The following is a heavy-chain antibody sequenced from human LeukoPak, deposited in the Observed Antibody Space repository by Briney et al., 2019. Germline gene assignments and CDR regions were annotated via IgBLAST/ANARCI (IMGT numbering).Heavy chain of an antibody. J-gene: IGHJ4*02. Sequence: PGGSLRLSCEASGFIFTTSAISWVRQAPGKGLEWVSFISSGGGSTYYSDSVKGRFTISRDNSKNTLYLQMNSLRADDTAVYYCAKSGYNRFDYWGQGTLVTVSS. CDR2: ISSGGGST. CDR3: AKSGYNRFDY. V-gene: IGHV3-23*01. D-gene: IGHD5-24*01. CDR1: GFIFTTSA.